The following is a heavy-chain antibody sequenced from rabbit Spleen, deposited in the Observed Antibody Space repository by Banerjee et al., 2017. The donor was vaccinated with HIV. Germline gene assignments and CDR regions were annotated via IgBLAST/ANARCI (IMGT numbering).Heavy chain of an antibody. CDR2: IYAGGGIT. D-gene: IGHD1-1*01. Sequence: QEQLEESGRGLVKPEGSLTVTCTASGFTISSGYDMCWVRQAPGKGLEWIACIYAGGGITYYASWAKGRFTISKTSSTTVTLQMTSLTAADTATYFCARDTSSSFSSYGMDLWGQGTLVTVS. J-gene: IGHJ6*01. CDR1: GFTISSGYD. CDR3: ARDTSSSFSSYGMDL. V-gene: IGHV1S45*01.